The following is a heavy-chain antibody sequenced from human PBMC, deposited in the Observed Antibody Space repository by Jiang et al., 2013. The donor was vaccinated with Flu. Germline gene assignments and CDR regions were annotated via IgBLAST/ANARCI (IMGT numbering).Heavy chain of an antibody. V-gene: IGHV4-34*01. D-gene: IGHD3-22*01. CDR1: GGSFSGYY. CDR2: INHSGST. CDR3: ARVNYDSSGYGY. Sequence: VALLKPSETLSLTCAVYGGSFSGYYWSWIRQPPGKGLEWIGEINHSGSTNYNPSLKSRVTISVDTSKNQFSLKLSSVTAADTAVYYCARVNYDSSGYGYWGQGTLVTVSS. J-gene: IGHJ4*02.